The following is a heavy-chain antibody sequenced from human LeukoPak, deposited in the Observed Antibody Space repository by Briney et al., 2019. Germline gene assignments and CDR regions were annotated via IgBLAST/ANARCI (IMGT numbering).Heavy chain of an antibody. CDR3: ARVMGARSYDY. V-gene: IGHV3-64*01. J-gene: IGHJ4*02. CDR2: ISSNGGST. D-gene: IGHD1-26*01. CDR1: GFTFSSYA. Sequence: GGSQRLSCAASGFTFSSYAMHWVRQAPGKGLEYVSAISSNGGSTYYANSVKGRFTISRDNSKNTLYLQMGSLRAEDMAVYYCARVMGARSYDYWGQGTLVTVSS.